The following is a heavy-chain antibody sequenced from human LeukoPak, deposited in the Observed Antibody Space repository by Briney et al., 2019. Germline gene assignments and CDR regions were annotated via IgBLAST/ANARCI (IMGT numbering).Heavy chain of an antibody. CDR1: GFTFKNYG. Sequence: GGSLRLSCAASGFTFKNYGMSWVRQAPGKGLEWVSDISGTGANTYYADSVKGRFTISRDNAKNSLYLQMNSLRAEDTAVYYCVREDYGGNSVFDSWGQGTLVTVSS. D-gene: IGHD4-23*01. V-gene: IGHV3-23*01. J-gene: IGHJ4*02. CDR2: ISGTGANT. CDR3: VREDYGGNSVFDS.